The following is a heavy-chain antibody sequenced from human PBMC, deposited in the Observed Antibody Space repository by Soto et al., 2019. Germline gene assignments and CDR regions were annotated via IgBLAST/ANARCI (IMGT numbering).Heavy chain of an antibody. D-gene: IGHD3-10*01. J-gene: IGHJ4*02. CDR2: IKSKTSGGTA. CDR3: TTDLPWFAEPPDY. V-gene: IGHV3-15*01. Sequence: EVQLVESGGGLVKPGGSLRLSCAASGFTFTNAWMTWVRQAPGKGLEWVGRIKSKTSGGTADYAAPVKGRFTISRDDSESTLYLQMNSLKTEDTAVYYCTTDLPWFAEPPDYWGQGTLVTVSS. CDR1: GFTFTNAW.